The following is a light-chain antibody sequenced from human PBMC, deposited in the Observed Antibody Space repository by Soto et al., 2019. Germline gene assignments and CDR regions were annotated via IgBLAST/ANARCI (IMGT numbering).Light chain of an antibody. CDR1: QTIGSTY. V-gene: IGKV3-20*01. CDR2: ATS. CDR3: QQYASSPLLT. J-gene: IGKJ4*01. Sequence: EIVFTQSPGTLSLSPGETATLSCRASQTIGSTYLAWYQQKPGQAPRLLIFATSSRATGIPDRFSGSGSGTDFTLSISRLXPEDFAVYYCQQYASSPLLTFGGGTKVDIK.